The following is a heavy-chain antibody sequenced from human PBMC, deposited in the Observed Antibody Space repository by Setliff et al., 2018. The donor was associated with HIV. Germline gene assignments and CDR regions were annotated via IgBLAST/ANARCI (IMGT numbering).Heavy chain of an antibody. J-gene: IGHJ5*02. D-gene: IGHD3-16*02. CDR2: FHYNGRT. Sequence: SETLSLTCTVSGDSITNDDYDWGWIRQPPGKGLEWIAIFHYNGRTYYAPSLKSRVTISVDTSKTQFYLKLRSVTASDTAVYYCASHPPRGYPKNWFDPWGQGTLVTVSS. CDR3: ASHPPRGYPKNWFDP. CDR1: GDSITNDDYD. V-gene: IGHV4-39*01.